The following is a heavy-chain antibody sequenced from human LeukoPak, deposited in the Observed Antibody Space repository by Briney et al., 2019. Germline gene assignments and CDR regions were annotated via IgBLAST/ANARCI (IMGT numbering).Heavy chain of an antibody. D-gene: IGHD1-1*01. CDR1: DVSFGRGDYS. CDR2: VHNTGGT. CDR3: ARRQHYFDY. V-gene: IGHV4-39*01. J-gene: IGHJ4*02. Sequence: PSETLPLTCTVSDVSFGRGDYSWGWVRQPPGKGLEWIGNVHNTGGTYYNASLKSRVTISIDTSKNQFYLKVSSVAAAETAVYFCARRQHYFDYWGQGILVTVSS.